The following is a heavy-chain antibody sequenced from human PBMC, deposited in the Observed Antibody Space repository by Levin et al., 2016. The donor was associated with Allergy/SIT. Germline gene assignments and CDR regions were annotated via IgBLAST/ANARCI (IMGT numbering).Heavy chain of an antibody. CDR3: AGPSEVPAAIAAFDI. D-gene: IGHD2-2*01. Sequence: PGKGLEWIGSIYYSGSTYYNPSLKSRVTISVDTSKNQFSLKLSSVTAADTAVYYCAGPSEVPAAIAAFDIWGQGTMVTVSS. CDR2: IYYSGST. J-gene: IGHJ3*02. V-gene: IGHV4-39*01.